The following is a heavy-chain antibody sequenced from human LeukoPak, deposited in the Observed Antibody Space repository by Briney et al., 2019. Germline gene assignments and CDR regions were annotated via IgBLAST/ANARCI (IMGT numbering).Heavy chain of an antibody. J-gene: IGHJ4*02. CDR3: ARGSNYYYDSSGYYYGQGFFFDY. CDR2: IYQSGST. Sequence: PSETLSLTCTVSGGSISSYYWSWIRQPPGKGLEWIGYIYQSGSTYYNPSLKSRVTISLDRSKNQFSLKLTSVTAADTAVYYCARGSNYYYDSSGYYYGQGFFFDYWGQGTLVTVSS. CDR1: GGSISSYY. D-gene: IGHD3-22*01. V-gene: IGHV4-59*12.